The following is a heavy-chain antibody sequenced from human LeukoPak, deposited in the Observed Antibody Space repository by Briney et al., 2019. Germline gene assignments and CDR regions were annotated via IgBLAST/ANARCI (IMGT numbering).Heavy chain of an antibody. D-gene: IGHD6-13*01. Sequence: ASVKVSCKASGYTFTSYGISWVRQAPGQGLEWMGWISAYNGNTNYAQKLQGRVTMTTDTSTSTAYMELRSLRSDDTAVYYCARDTPPGAAAGTLGFYYYMDVWGKGTTVTVTS. CDR3: ARDTPPGAAAGTLGFYYYMDV. J-gene: IGHJ6*03. CDR2: ISAYNGNT. CDR1: GYTFTSYG. V-gene: IGHV1-18*01.